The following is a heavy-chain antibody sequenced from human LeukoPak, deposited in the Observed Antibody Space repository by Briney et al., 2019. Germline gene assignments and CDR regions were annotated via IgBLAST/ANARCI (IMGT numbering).Heavy chain of an antibody. J-gene: IGHJ4*02. D-gene: IGHD6-19*01. CDR2: ISGSGGST. V-gene: IGHV3-23*01. Sequence: GGSLRLSCAASGFTFISYSMNWVRQAPGKGLEWVSAISGSGGSTYYADSVKGRFTISRDNSKTTLYLQMNSLRAEDTAVYYCAKSQWLVQNNFDYWGQGTLVTVSS. CDR1: GFTFISYS. CDR3: AKSQWLVQNNFDY.